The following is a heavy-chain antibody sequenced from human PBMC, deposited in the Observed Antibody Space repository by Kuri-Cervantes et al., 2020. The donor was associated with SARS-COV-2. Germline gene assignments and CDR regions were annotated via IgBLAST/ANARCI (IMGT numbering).Heavy chain of an antibody. CDR1: GFTFSGYW. Sequence: GSLRLSCAASGFTFSGYWMSWVRQAPGKGLEWVANIKQDGREKNCLDSVKGRFTISRDNAKNSLYLQMSSLRAEDTAVYYCATDKRREGATGASDLWGQGTMVTVSS. V-gene: IGHV3-7*01. CDR2: IKQDGREK. J-gene: IGHJ3*01. CDR3: ATDKRREGATGASDL. D-gene: IGHD1-14*01.